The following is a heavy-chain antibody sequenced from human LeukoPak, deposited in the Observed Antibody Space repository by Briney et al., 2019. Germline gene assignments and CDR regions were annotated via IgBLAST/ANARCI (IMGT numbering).Heavy chain of an antibody. D-gene: IGHD5-24*01. CDR3: ARDNRDGSNYLNY. CDR1: GFSFSDYY. CDR2: ISGTGSAI. V-gene: IGHV3-11*01. J-gene: IGHJ4*02. Sequence: GGSLRLSCAASGFSFSDYYMSWIRQAPGKGLEWVSYISGTGSAIYYADSVKGRFTISRDNAKNSLYLQMNSLRAADTAVYYCARDNRDGSNYLNYWGQGTLVTVSS.